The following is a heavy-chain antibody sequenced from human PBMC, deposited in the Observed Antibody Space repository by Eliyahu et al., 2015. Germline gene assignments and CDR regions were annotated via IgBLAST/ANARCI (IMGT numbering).Heavy chain of an antibody. J-gene: IGHJ1*01. CDR1: GGSIRSYY. Sequence: QVQLQESGPGLVKPPETLSLTCXVSGGSIRSYYWXWXRQSPGKGLEWXGNIYYXGTTIYNPSLKSRVTISVDTSKNQFSLKLTSVSAADTAVYYCAREGLGYGAEFFHHWGQGTLVTVSS. CDR3: AREGLGYGAEFFHH. V-gene: IGHV4-59*01. D-gene: IGHD5-12*01. CDR2: IYYXGTT.